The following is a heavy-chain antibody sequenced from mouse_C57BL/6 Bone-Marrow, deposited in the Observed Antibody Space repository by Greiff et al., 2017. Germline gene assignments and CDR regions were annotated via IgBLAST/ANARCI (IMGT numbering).Heavy chain of an antibody. CDR2: IDPSDSYT. J-gene: IGHJ2*01. CDR1: GYTFTSYW. CDR3: SGEYFDV. Sequence: QVQLQQPGAELVMPGASVKLSCTASGYTFTSYWMHWVKQRPGQGLEWIGEIDPSDSYTKYHQKFKGKSTLTVDKSSNTAYLQLSSLTSEDSAVYYWSGEYFDVWGQGTTLTVSS. V-gene: IGHV1-69*01.